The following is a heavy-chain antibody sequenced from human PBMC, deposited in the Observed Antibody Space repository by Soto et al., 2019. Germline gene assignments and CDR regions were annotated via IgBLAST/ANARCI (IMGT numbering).Heavy chain of an antibody. V-gene: IGHV4-38-2*01. D-gene: IGHD4-17*01. CDR1: DSSINSNYY. Sequence: PSETLSLTCGVSDSSINSNYYWLWIRPPPGKGLEWIGAIHHSGTTYYTPSLKSRVTISMDTSKNHFSLRLTSVTAADTAKYYCARGIYGGNFDYWGKGTTVTVSS. CDR3: ARGIYGGNFDY. J-gene: IGHJ4*02. CDR2: IHHSGTT.